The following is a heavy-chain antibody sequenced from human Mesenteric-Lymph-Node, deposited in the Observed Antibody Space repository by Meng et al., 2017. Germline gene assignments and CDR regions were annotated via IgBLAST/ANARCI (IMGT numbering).Heavy chain of an antibody. CDR3: AKMWYCSSSSCYGTYGMDV. CDR1: GFTSSNYA. J-gene: IGHJ6*02. D-gene: IGHD2-2*01. Sequence: GESLKISCEASGFTSSNYAMTWVRQAPGKRLEWVSTISGSGVSTHFADSVKGRFTISRDNSKNTLYLHMNSLRAEDTAVYYCAKMWYCSSSSCYGTYGMDVWGQGTTVTVSS. V-gene: IGHV3-23*01. CDR2: ISGSGVST.